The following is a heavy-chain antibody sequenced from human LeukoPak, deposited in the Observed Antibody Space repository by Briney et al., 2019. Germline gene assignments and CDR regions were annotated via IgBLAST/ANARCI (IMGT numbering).Heavy chain of an antibody. Sequence: GASVKVSCKVSGYTLTESSMHWVRQAPGKGLEWMGGFDPEDGETIYAQKFQGRVTMTEDTSTDTAYMELSSLRSEDTAVYYCATALYGSGSYRLTPGYYYYGMDVWGQGTTVTVSS. CDR3: ATALYGSGSYRLTPGYYYYGMDV. J-gene: IGHJ6*02. CDR1: GYTLTESS. V-gene: IGHV1-24*01. CDR2: FDPEDGET. D-gene: IGHD3-10*01.